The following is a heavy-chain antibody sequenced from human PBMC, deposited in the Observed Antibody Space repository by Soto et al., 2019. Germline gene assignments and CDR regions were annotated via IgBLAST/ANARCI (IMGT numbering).Heavy chain of an antibody. V-gene: IGHV1-3*01. CDR1: GYTFTSYA. J-gene: IGHJ6*02. CDR2: INAGNGNT. CDR3: EKDFETGYYYYGMDV. Sequence: ASVKVSCKASGYTFTSYAMHWVRQAPGQRLEWMGWINAGNGNTKYSQKFQGRVTITRDTSASTAYMELSSLRSEDTAVYYCEKDFETGYYYYGMDVWGQGTTVTVSS.